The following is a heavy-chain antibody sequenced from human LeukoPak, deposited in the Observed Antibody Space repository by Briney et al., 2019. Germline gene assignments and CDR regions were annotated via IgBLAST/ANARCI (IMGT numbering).Heavy chain of an antibody. CDR3: ARSRHRCYSGDFDC. J-gene: IGHJ4*02. D-gene: IGHD1-26*01. Sequence: SETLSLTCRVSGGXISGYYWSWIRQPPGRGLEWLGYFYYSGSFNYNPSLKSRVTISIDTSKNQFSLRLSSVTAADTAVYYCARSRHRCYSGDFDCWGQGTLVTVSS. CDR2: FYYSGSF. V-gene: IGHV4-59*01. CDR1: GGXISGYY.